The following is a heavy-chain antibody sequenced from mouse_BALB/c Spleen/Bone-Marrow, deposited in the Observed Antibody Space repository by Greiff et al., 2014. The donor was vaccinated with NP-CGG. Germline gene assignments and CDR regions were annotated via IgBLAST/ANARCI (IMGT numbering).Heavy chain of an antibody. CDR2: IWAGGST. Sequence: QVQLQESGPGLVAPSQSLSITCTVSGSSLTSYGVHWVRQPPGKGLEWLGVIWAGGSTNYNSALMSRLSISKDNSKSQVFLKMNSLQTDDTAMYYCARDPIYYDYDWFFDVWGAGTTVTVSS. CDR1: GSSLTSYG. D-gene: IGHD2-4*01. V-gene: IGHV2-9*02. CDR3: ARDPIYYDYDWFFDV. J-gene: IGHJ1*01.